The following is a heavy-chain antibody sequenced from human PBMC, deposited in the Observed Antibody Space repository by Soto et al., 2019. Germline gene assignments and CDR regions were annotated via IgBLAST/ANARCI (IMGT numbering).Heavy chain of an antibody. CDR2: ISSSSSYT. J-gene: IGHJ5*02. Sequence: PGGSLRLSCAASGFTFSDYYMSWIRQAPGKGLEWVSYISSSSSYTNYADSVNGRFTISRDNAKNSLYLQMNSLRAEDTAVYYCARADYYEKSTQFDPWGQGTLVTVSS. CDR3: ARADYYEKSTQFDP. D-gene: IGHD3-22*01. V-gene: IGHV3-11*06. CDR1: GFTFSDYY.